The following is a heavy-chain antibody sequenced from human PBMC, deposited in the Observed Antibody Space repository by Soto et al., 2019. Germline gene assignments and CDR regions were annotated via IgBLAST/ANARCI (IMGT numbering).Heavy chain of an antibody. CDR2: IKPDGSDT. J-gene: IGHJ5*02. D-gene: IGHD2-2*01. CDR3: VKGQLFVDP. V-gene: IGHV3-7*01. CDR1: GFPFSSYW. Sequence: EVQLVESGGDLVQPGGSLRLSCAASGFPFSSYWMTWVRRAPGKGLQWVASIKPDGSDTYYLDSVRGRFTVSRDNARNSVYLQMNSLGVDDTALYHCVKGQLFVDPWGQGALVIVTS.